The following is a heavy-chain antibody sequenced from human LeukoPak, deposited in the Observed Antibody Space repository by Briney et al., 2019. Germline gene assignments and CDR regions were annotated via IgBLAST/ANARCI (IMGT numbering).Heavy chain of an antibody. CDR1: GFTFSSYG. J-gene: IGHJ4*02. CDR2: INSDGSVT. D-gene: IGHD6-13*01. V-gene: IGHV3-74*01. CDR3: ARVREAAAGFDY. Sequence: GGSLRLSCAASGFTFSSYGMHWVRQAPGKGLVWVSRINSDGSVTTYADSVKGRFTISRDNAKNTLYLQMNSLRADDTAVYYCARVREAAAGFDYWGQGALVTVSS.